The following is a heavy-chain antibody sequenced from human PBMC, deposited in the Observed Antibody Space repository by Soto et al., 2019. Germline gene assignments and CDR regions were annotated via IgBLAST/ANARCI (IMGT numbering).Heavy chain of an antibody. Sequence: QLQLQESGPGLVKPSETLSLTCTVSGGSISSSSYYWGWIRQPPGKGLEWIGSIYYSGSTYYNPSLKSRVTISVDTSKNQFSLKLSSVTAADTAVYYCARHFGWINWFDPWGQGTLVTVSS. CDR2: IYYSGST. CDR3: ARHFGWINWFDP. D-gene: IGHD3-9*01. V-gene: IGHV4-39*01. J-gene: IGHJ5*02. CDR1: GGSISSSSYY.